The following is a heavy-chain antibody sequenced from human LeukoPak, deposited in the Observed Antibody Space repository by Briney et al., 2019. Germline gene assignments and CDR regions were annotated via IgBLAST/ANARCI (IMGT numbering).Heavy chain of an antibody. D-gene: IGHD3-22*01. V-gene: IGHV1-18*01. CDR3: ARAGTMIVVVNNWFDP. Sequence: ASVKVSCKASGYTFTSYGISWVRQAPGQGLEWMGWISAYNGNTNYAQKLQGRVTMTTDTSTSTAYMELRSLRSDDTAVYYCARAGTMIVVVNNWFDPWGQGTLVTVSS. J-gene: IGHJ5*02. CDR2: ISAYNGNT. CDR1: GYTFTSYG.